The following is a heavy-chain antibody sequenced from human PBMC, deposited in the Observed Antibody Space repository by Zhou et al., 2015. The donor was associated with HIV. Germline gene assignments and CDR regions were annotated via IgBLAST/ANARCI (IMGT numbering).Heavy chain of an antibody. CDR1: GGTFSGSD. CDR2: ITPMFDIH. CDR3: ARSSVNHDDAFDL. J-gene: IGHJ3*01. D-gene: IGHD1-14*01. Sequence: LVQSGTELRKPGSSVKVSCKASGGTFSGSDLSWVRQAPGQGLEWMGGITPMFDIHKYAQKFRARLTISVDKITDTAYMELSSLTSEDTAIYFCARSSVNHDDAFDLWGQGTNLIVSS. V-gene: IGHV1-69*17.